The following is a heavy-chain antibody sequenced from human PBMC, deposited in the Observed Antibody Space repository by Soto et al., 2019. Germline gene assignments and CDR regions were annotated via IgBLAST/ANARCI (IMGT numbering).Heavy chain of an antibody. V-gene: IGHV3-33*01. J-gene: IGHJ4*02. Sequence: XGSLRLSCAASGFTFSSYGMHWVRQAPGKGLEWVAVIWYDGSNKYYADSVKGRFTISRDNSKNTLYLQMNSLRAEDTAVYYCARVREGSGWYGVDYWGQGTLVTVSS. D-gene: IGHD6-19*01. CDR3: ARVREGSGWYGVDY. CDR2: IWYDGSNK. CDR1: GFTFSSYG.